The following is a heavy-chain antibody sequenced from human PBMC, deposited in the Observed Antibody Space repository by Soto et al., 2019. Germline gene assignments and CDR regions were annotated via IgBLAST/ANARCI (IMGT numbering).Heavy chain of an antibody. CDR1: GGSVSSGSYY. D-gene: IGHD1-1*01. Sequence: QVQLQESGPGLVKPSETLSLTCTVSGGSVSSGSYYWSWIRQPPGKGLDWIGYIYHSGSTNYNPSSRSRVTISVDTSNQQSSLELSPVTRADTAVYYCARGIERWNQGRYYYGMDVWGQGPTVTVSS. V-gene: IGHV4-61*01. J-gene: IGHJ6*02. CDR2: IYHSGST. CDR3: ARGIERWNQGRYYYGMDV.